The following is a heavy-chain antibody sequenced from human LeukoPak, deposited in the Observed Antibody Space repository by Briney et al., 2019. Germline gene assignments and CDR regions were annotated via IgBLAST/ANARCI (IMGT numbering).Heavy chain of an antibody. D-gene: IGHD6-13*01. V-gene: IGHV3-30*02. J-gene: IGHJ5*02. CDR1: GFTFSSYG. CDR2: IRYDGSNK. Sequence: GGSLRLSCAASGFTFSSYGMHWVRQAPGKGLEWVAFIRYDGSNKYYADSVKGRFTISRDNSKNTLYLQMNSLRAEDTAVYYCAKDLIAAAGTPNWFDPWGQGTLVTVSS. CDR3: AKDLIAAAGTPNWFDP.